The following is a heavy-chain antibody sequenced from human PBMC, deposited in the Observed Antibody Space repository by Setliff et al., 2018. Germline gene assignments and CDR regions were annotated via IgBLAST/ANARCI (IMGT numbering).Heavy chain of an antibody. CDR1: GGTFSSYG. J-gene: IGHJ6*03. V-gene: IGHV1-69*05. CDR3: AREGVDTRSSTDYRFYMDV. D-gene: IGHD5-18*01. Sequence: ASVKVSCKASGGTFSSYGISWVRQAPGQGLEWLGGTIPNFGTTNYAQEFQGRVTIITDESTSTAYMELSSLRFEDTAVYYCAREGVDTRSSTDYRFYMDVWGKGTTVTVSS. CDR2: TIPNFGTT.